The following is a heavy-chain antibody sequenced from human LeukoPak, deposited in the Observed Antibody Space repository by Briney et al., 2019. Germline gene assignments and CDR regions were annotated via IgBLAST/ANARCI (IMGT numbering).Heavy chain of an antibody. V-gene: IGHV3-20*01. Sequence: GGSLRLSCAASGFTFDVYDMSWVRQAPGKGLEWVSGINRNGGSTGYADSVKGRFAISRDNPKNSLYLQMNSLRADDTALYHCARXSWVYYMDVWGKGTTVTVSS. J-gene: IGHJ6*03. D-gene: IGHD6-13*01. CDR2: INRNGGST. CDR3: ARXSWVYYMDV. CDR1: GFTFDVYD.